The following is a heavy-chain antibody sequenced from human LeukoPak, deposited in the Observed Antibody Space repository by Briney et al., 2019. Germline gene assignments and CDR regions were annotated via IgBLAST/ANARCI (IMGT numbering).Heavy chain of an antibody. CDR2: IYTSGST. D-gene: IGHD3-10*01. CDR3: ARGPRGPWGYYGSGSLNHFDL. J-gene: IGHJ2*01. Sequence: SETLSPTCTVSGGSISSYYWSWIRQPAGKGLEWIGRIYTSGSTNYNPSLKSRVTMSVDTSKNQFSLKLSSVTAADTAVYYCARGPRGPWGYYGSGSLNHFDLWGRGTLVTVSS. CDR1: GGSISSYY. V-gene: IGHV4-4*07.